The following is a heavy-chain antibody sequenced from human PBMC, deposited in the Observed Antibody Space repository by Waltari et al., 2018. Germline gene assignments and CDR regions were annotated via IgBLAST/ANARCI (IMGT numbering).Heavy chain of an antibody. J-gene: IGHJ6*02. D-gene: IGHD3-22*01. V-gene: IGHV1-69*06. Sequence: QVQVVQSGTELKNPGSSVKVFCRASGGLFSSYAFNWVRQAPGQGLEWMGGIIPMFGTPDYSQKFQVGVTITADKSTSTAYMELSSLRSEDTAVYYCALRNQYYYDGSGSYSQGVFYGMDLWGQGTTVTVSS. CDR1: GGLFSSYA. CDR2: IIPMFGTP. CDR3: ALRNQYYYDGSGSYSQGVFYGMDL.